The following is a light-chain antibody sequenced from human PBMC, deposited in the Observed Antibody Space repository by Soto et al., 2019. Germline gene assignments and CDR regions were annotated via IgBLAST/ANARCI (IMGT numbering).Light chain of an antibody. J-gene: IGLJ3*02. Sequence: NFMLTQPHSVSESPGKTVTISCTRSSGSIASNYVQWYQQRPGSSPTTVIYEDNQRPSGVPDRFSGSIDSSSNSASLTSSGLKTEDEADYYCQSFDSSDQVFGGGTQVTVL. CDR1: SGSIASNY. V-gene: IGLV6-57*01. CDR3: QSFDSSDQV. CDR2: EDN.